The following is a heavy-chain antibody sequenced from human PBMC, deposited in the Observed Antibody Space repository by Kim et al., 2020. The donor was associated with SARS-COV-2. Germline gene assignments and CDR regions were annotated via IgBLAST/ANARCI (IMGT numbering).Heavy chain of an antibody. Sequence: DSVKGRFTISRDNSKNTLYLQMNSLRAEDTAVYYCARDRLYRYSYGFLFDYWGQGTLVTVSS. J-gene: IGHJ4*02. V-gene: IGHV3-30*07. CDR3: ARDRLYRYSYGFLFDY. D-gene: IGHD5-18*01.